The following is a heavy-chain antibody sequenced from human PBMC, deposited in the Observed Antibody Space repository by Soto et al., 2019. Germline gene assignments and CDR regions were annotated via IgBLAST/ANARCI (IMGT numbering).Heavy chain of an antibody. CDR2: ISSSSSTI. V-gene: IGHV3-48*02. Sequence: PGGSLRLSCASSGFTFSSYSMNWVRQAPGKGLEWVSYISSSSSTIYYADSVKGRFTISRDNAKNSLYLQMNSLRDEDTAVYYCARTYYYDSSGYYGDEYFQHWGQGTLVTVSS. CDR1: GFTFSSYS. CDR3: ARTYYYDSSGYYGDEYFQH. J-gene: IGHJ1*01. D-gene: IGHD3-22*01.